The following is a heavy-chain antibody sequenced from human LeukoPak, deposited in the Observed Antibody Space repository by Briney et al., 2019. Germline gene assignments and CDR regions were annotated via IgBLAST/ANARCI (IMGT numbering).Heavy chain of an antibody. Sequence: PSQTLSLTCAVSGGSISSGGYSWSWIRQPPGKGLEWIGYIYHSGSTYYNPSLKSRVTISVDRSKNQFSLKLSSVTAADTAVYYCARFEYSSSSGIYYYMDVWGKGTTVTVSS. CDR2: IYHSGST. V-gene: IGHV4-30-2*01. J-gene: IGHJ6*03. CDR3: ARFEYSSSSGIYYYMDV. CDR1: GGSISSGGYS. D-gene: IGHD6-6*01.